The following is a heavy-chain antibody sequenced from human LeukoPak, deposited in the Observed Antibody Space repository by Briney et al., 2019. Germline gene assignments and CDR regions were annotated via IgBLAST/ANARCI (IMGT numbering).Heavy chain of an antibody. Sequence: GGSLRLSCTASGFTVSSNFMSWVRQAPGKGLEWVSVLYRGGDTYYADSVKGRFTISRDNSKNTLYLQMNSLRAEHTAVYYCAKSPIRCSSTSCYEYYYYGMDVWGQGTTVTVSS. CDR2: LYRGGDT. CDR1: GFTVSSNF. CDR3: AKSPIRCSSTSCYEYYYYGMDV. V-gene: IGHV3-66*01. J-gene: IGHJ6*02. D-gene: IGHD2-2*01.